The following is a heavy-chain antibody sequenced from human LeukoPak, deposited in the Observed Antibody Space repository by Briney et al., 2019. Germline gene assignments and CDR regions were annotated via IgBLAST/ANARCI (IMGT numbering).Heavy chain of an antibody. CDR1: GFTFSSYG. D-gene: IGHD3-10*01. V-gene: IGHV3-30*02. CDR3: AKCVGELSRVPSILSYYYMDV. J-gene: IGHJ6*03. CDR2: IRYDGSNK. Sequence: PGGSLRLSCAASGFTFSSYGMHWVRQAPGKGLEWVAFIRYDGSNKYYADSVKGRFTISRDNSKNTLYLQMNSLRAEGTAVYYCAKCVGELSRVPSILSYYYMDVWGKGTMVTVSS.